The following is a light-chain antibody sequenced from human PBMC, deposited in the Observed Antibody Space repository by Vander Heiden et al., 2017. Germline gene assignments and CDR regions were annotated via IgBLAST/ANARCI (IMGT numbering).Light chain of an antibody. Sequence: HLVVTQSPSAPASLGASVKPTCTLDSIYSSYAIASYQQQPNKGPRYLMKVHADGTQNKGGGIPDRFSGTSSGAERFLSISSLQFEDAADYYCRTWGTGFQIFAGGTKVTVL. CDR3: RTWGTGFQI. CDR2: VHADGTQ. V-gene: IGLV4-69*01. J-gene: IGLJ2*01. CDR1: SIYSSYA.